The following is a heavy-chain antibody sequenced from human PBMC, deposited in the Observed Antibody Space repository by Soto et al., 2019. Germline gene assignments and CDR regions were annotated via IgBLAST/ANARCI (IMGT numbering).Heavy chain of an antibody. CDR1: GGTFSSYT. CDR2: IIPILGIA. Sequence: QVQLVQSGAEVKKPGSSVKVSCKASGGTFSSYTISWVRQAPGQGLEWMGRIIPILGIANYAQKFQGRVTITADKSTSTAYMERSSLRSEDTAVYYCASPKPQRGSGFLFAYWGKGTLVTVSS. D-gene: IGHD2-21*01. V-gene: IGHV1-69*02. CDR3: ASPKPQRGSGFLFAY. J-gene: IGHJ4*02.